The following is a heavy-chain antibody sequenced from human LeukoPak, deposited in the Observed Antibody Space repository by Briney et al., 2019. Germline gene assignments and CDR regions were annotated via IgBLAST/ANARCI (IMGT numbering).Heavy chain of an antibody. CDR3: ARDDSHGYHFFDS. V-gene: IGHV3-21*01. CDR1: GFTFSSYS. D-gene: IGHD3-22*01. CDR2: ISGSGEFI. Sequence: GGSLRLSCAASGFTFSSYSMNWIRQAPGKGLQWVSSISGSGEFIYYGDSVKGRVTISRDNGKNSLYLQMNSVRPEDMAVYYCARDDSHGYHFFDSWGRGTLVTVSS. J-gene: IGHJ4*02.